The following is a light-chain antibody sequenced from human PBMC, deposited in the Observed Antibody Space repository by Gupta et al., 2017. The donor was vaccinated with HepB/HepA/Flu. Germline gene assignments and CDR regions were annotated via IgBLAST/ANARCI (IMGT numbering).Light chain of an antibody. V-gene: IGLV2-14*01. CDR3: SSYTGSSTLVYV. J-gene: IGLJ1*01. Sequence: QSALTQPASVSGSPGQSITISCTGTSSDVGTYNSVSWYQQHPGKAPKLMIYDVSNRHSGVANRFSGSKSGNTASLTISGLQAEDEADYYCSSYTGSSTLVYVFGTGTKVTVL. CDR1: SSDVGTYNS. CDR2: DVS.